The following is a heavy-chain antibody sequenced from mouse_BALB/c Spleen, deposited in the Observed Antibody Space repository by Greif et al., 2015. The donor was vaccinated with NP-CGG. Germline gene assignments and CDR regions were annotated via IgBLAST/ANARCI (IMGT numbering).Heavy chain of an antibody. CDR1: GYAFTNYL. Sequence: VQRVESGAELVRPGTSVKVSCKASGYAFTNYLIEWVKQRPGQGLEWTGVINPGSGGTNYNEKFKGKATLTADKSSSTAYIQLSSLTSDDSAVYFCARWGTTVPFDYWGQGTTLTVSS. D-gene: IGHD1-1*01. V-gene: IGHV1-54*01. J-gene: IGHJ2*01. CDR2: INPGSGGT. CDR3: ARWGTTVPFDY.